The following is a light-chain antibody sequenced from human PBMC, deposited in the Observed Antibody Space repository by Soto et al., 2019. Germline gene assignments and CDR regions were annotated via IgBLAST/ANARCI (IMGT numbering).Light chain of an antibody. Sequence: EIVLTQSPGTLSLSPGERATLSCRASQSVSSSYLVWYQQKPGQAPRLLIYGASSSATGIPDRFSGSGSGTDFTLTISRLETEEFAVYYCQQYGSSPWTFGQGTKVEIK. CDR2: GAS. J-gene: IGKJ1*01. CDR1: QSVSSSY. CDR3: QQYGSSPWT. V-gene: IGKV3-20*01.